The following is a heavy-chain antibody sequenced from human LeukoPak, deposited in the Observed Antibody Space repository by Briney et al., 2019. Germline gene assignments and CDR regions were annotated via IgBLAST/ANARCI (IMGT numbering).Heavy chain of an antibody. CDR1: GFTFSSYS. D-gene: IGHD3-10*01. CDR3: AKSDGSGNRAFDY. Sequence: GGSLRLSCAASGFTFSSYSMNWVRQAPGKGLEWVSSISSSSSYIYYADSVKGRFTISRDNAKNSLYLQMNSLRAEDTAVYYCAKSDGSGNRAFDYWGQGTLVTVSS. CDR2: ISSSSSYI. V-gene: IGHV3-21*01. J-gene: IGHJ4*02.